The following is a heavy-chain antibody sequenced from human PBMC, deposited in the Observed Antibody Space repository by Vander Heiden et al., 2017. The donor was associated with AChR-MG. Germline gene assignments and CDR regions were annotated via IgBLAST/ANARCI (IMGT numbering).Heavy chain of an antibody. V-gene: IGHV1-46*01. CDR3: ARENGGYYYDSSGYHPHFDY. J-gene: IGHJ4*02. CDR1: GSTFTSYY. CDR2: INPSGGST. Sequence: QVQLVQSGAEVKKPGASVKVSCKASGSTFTSYYMHGVRQAPGQGLEWMGIINPSGGSTSYAQKFQGRVTMTRDTSTSTVYMELSSLRSEDTAVYYCARENGGYYYDSSGYHPHFDYWGQGTLVTVSS. D-gene: IGHD3-22*01.